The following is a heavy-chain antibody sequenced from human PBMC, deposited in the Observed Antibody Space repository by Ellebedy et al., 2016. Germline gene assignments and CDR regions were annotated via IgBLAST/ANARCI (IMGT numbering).Heavy chain of an antibody. D-gene: IGHD3-3*01. Sequence: SETLSLTCAVSGGSISSSNWWSWVRQPPGKGLEWLGEIYHSGSTNYNPSLKSRVTISVDKSKNQFSLKLSSVTAADTAVYYCAREGHDFWSGPDNYYYYGMDVWGQGTTVTVSS. J-gene: IGHJ6*02. V-gene: IGHV4-4*02. CDR1: GGSISSSNW. CDR2: IYHSGST. CDR3: AREGHDFWSGPDNYYYYGMDV.